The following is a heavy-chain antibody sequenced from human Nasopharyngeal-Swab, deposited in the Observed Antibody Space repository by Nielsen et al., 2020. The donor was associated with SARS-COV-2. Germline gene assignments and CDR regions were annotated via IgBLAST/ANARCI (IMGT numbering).Heavy chain of an antibody. CDR2: IDSSSRSI. Sequence: GESLKISCAASGFTFSSYDMSWVRQAPGKGLEWVSSIDSSSRSIFYADSVKGRFTISRDNAKDSLYLQMNSLRAEDTAVYYCARDLNWGYGYWGQGALVTVSS. J-gene: IGHJ4*02. CDR3: ARDLNWGYGY. CDR1: GFTFSSYD. D-gene: IGHD7-27*01. V-gene: IGHV3-21*01.